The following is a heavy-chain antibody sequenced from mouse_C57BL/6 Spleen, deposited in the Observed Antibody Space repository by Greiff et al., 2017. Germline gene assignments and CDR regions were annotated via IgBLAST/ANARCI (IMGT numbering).Heavy chain of an antibody. V-gene: IGHV1-61*01. CDR2: IYPSDSET. CDR3: ARAPLANWYYFDY. D-gene: IGHD4-1*01. J-gene: IGHJ2*01. Sequence: VQLQQPGAELVRPGSSVKLSCKASGYTFTSYWMDWVKQRPGQGLEWIGNIYPSDSETHYNQKFKDKATLTVDQSSSTAYMQLSSLTSEDSAVYYCARAPLANWYYFDYWGQGTTLTVSS. CDR1: GYTFTSYW.